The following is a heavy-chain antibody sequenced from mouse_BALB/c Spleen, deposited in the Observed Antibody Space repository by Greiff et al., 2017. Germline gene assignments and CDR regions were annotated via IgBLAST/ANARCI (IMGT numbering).Heavy chain of an antibody. D-gene: IGHD2-4*01. J-gene: IGHJ3*01. CDR2: IRLKSNNYAT. CDR3: TRRIYYDAWFAY. Sequence: EVMLVESGGGLVQPGGSMKLSCVASGFTFSNYWMNWVRQSPEKGLEWVAEIRLKSNNYATHYAESVKGRFTISRDDSKSSVYLQMNNLRAEDTGIYYCTRRIYYDAWFAYWGQGTLVTVSA. CDR1: GFTFSNYW. V-gene: IGHV6-6*02.